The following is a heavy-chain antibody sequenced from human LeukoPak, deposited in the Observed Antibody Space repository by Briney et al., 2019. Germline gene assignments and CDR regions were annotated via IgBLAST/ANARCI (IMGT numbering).Heavy chain of an antibody. CDR2: IYTSGDT. CDR3: ARGTDQVYGSGRGVISWLDP. V-gene: IGHV4-61*02. CDR1: GGSISSGSYY. D-gene: IGHD3-10*01. J-gene: IGHJ5*02. Sequence: PSETLSLTCTVSGGSISSGSYYWSWIRQPAGKGLEWIGRIYTSGDTNYNPSLKSRVTISVDTSKNQFSLKLSSVTAADTAVYYCARGTDQVYGSGRGVISWLDPWGQGTLVTVSS.